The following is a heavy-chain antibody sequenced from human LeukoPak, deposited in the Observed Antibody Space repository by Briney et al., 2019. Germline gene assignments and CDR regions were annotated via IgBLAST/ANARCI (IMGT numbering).Heavy chain of an antibody. D-gene: IGHD2-2*01. CDR3: ARGSTSCYHD. V-gene: IGHV3-48*04. Sequence: GGFLRLSCVASGLRFSSYNMNWVRQAPGKGPEWVSYISATTGTTYYADSVKGRFTISRDNAKNSLYLQMNSLRAEDTAVYYCARGSTSCYHDWGQGTLVTVSS. CDR2: ISATTGTT. J-gene: IGHJ4*02. CDR1: GLRFSSYN.